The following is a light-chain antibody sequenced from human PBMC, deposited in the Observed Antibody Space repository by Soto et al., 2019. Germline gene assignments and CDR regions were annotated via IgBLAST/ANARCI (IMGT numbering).Light chain of an antibody. CDR2: GAS. J-gene: IGKJ5*01. CDR1: QSVISN. V-gene: IGKV3-11*01. CDR3: QQRSNWPPT. Sequence: ETVMTQSPATLSVSPGERATLACRASQSVISNLAWYQQKPGQAPRLLMYGASNRATGIPDRFSGTGSGTDFTLTISSLEPEDFAVYYCQQRSNWPPTFGQGTRLEIK.